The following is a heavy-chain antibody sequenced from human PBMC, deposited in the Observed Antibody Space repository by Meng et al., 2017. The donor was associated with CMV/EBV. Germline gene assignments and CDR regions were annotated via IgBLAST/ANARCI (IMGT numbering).Heavy chain of an antibody. Sequence: GESLKISCAASGFTFSNSDMNWVRQAPGKGLEWVSGVSWNGSRTHYADSVKGRFTISRDNSKNTLYLQMNSLRAEDTAVYYCAKSWEGCSSTSCYTTEYDYWGQGTLVTVSS. V-gene: IGHV3-19*01. CDR3: AKSWEGCSSTSCYTTEYDY. CDR1: GFTFSNSD. J-gene: IGHJ4*02. CDR2: VSWNGSRT. D-gene: IGHD2-2*02.